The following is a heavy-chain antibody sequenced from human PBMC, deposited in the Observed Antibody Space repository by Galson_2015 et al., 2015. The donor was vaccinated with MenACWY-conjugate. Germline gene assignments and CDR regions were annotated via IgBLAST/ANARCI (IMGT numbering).Heavy chain of an antibody. CDR2: INAGNGST. CDR3: AREIVVAPAASWGDYYYVMDL. J-gene: IGHJ6*02. Sequence: SVKVCCKASGYTFTNYAMHWVRQAPGQRLEWMGWINAGNGSTKYSQKFQGRVTITSDTSASTAYMELSSLRSDDTAVYYCAREIVVAPAASWGDYYYVMDLWGQGTTVTVSS. CDR1: GYTFTNYA. D-gene: IGHD2-2*01. V-gene: IGHV1-3*01.